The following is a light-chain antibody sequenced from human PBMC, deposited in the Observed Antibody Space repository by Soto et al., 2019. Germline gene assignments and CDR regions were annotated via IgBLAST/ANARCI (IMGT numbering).Light chain of an antibody. CDR3: QQYHNWPLIT. Sequence: ETVMTQSPATLSVSPGERATLSCRASQSVRRNLAWYQHKPGQAPRLVIYGASTRATDIPARFSGSGSGTEFTLTISSLQSEDFAVYYCQQYHNWPLITFGQGTRLEI. CDR1: QSVRRN. J-gene: IGKJ5*01. V-gene: IGKV3-15*01. CDR2: GAS.